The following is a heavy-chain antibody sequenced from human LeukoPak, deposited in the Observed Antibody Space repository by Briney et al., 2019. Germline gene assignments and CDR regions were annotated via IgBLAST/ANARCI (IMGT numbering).Heavy chain of an antibody. CDR2: VYYSGST. V-gene: IGHV4-59*01. J-gene: IGHJ4*02. D-gene: IGHD5-24*01. CDR1: GGSISPYY. Sequence: SETLSLTCTVSGGSISPYYWSWIRQPPGKGLEWIGYVYYSGSTNYNPSLKSRVTMSVDASKNQFSLKLGSVTAADTAVYYCAEYIRRSGSYNFDFWGQGTLVTVSS. CDR3: AEYIRRSGSYNFDF.